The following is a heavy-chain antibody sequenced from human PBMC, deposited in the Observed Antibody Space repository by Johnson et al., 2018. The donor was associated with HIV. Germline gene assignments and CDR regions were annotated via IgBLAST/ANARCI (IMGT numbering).Heavy chain of an antibody. Sequence: QVPLVESGGGVVQPGRSLRLSCAASGFTFSSYAMHWVRQPPGKGLACVAVISSVGRNKYYADSVKGRFTISRDNAKNSVFLQMNSLRVEDTAIYYCARQPDNFWSSDAFDIWGQGTIVTVSS. V-gene: IGHV3-30-3*01. CDR1: GFTFSSYA. J-gene: IGHJ3*02. CDR2: ISSVGRNK. D-gene: IGHD3-3*01. CDR3: ARQPDNFWSSDAFDI.